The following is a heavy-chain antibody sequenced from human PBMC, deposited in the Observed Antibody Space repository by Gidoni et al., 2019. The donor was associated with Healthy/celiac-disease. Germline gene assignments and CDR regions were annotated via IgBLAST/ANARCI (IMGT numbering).Heavy chain of an antibody. Sequence: QVQLVQSGAEVKKPGSSVKVSCKASGGTFSSYAISWVRQAPGQGLEWMGRIIPILGIANYAQKFQGRVTSTADKSTSTAYMELSSLRSEDTAVYYCARATSAVYGMDVWGQGTTVTVSS. V-gene: IGHV1-69*04. CDR2: IIPILGIA. D-gene: IGHD6-25*01. J-gene: IGHJ6*02. CDR3: ARATSAVYGMDV. CDR1: GGTFSSYA.